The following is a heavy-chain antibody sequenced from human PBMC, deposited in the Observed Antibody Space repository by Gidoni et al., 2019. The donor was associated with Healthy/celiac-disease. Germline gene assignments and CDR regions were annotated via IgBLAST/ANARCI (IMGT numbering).Heavy chain of an antibody. J-gene: IGHJ4*02. CDR2: INHSGST. Sequence: QLQLQQWGAGLFKPSATLSLTCAVSGGSFRGYYWSWIRQPPGKGLEWIGEINHSGSTNYNPSLKSRVTISVDTSKKQFSLRLSSVTAADTAVYYCARGRYYGSGSYYAIYWGQGTLVTVSS. CDR3: ARGRYYGSGSYYAIY. CDR1: GGSFRGYY. V-gene: IGHV4-34*01. D-gene: IGHD3-10*01.